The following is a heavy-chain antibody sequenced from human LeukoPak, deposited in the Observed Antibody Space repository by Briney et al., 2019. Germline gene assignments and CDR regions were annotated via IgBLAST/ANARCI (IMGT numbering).Heavy chain of an antibody. CDR2: INHSGST. V-gene: IGHV4-34*01. D-gene: IGHD3-10*01. CDR3: ARGKIGETTRAYYYYYYMDV. CDR1: GGSFSGYY. J-gene: IGHJ6*03. Sequence: PSETLSLTCAVYGGSFSGYYWSWIRQPPGKGLEWIGEINHSGSTNYNPSLKSRVTISVDTSKNQFSLKLSSVTAADTAVYYCARGKIGETTRAYYYYYYMDVWGKGTTVTVSS.